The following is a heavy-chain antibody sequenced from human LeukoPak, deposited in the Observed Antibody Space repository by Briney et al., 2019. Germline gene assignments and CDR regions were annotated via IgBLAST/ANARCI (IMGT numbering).Heavy chain of an antibody. CDR3: ARRFVGATDYYYMDV. D-gene: IGHD1-26*01. V-gene: IGHV4-30-4*08. CDR1: GGSISSGDYY. CDR2: IYYSGST. Sequence: SQTLSLTCTVSGGSISSGDYYWSWIRQPPGKGLEWIGYIYYSGSTYYNPSLKSRVTISVDTSKNQFSLKLSSVPAADTAVYYCARRFVGATDYYYMDVWGKGTTVTVSS. J-gene: IGHJ6*03.